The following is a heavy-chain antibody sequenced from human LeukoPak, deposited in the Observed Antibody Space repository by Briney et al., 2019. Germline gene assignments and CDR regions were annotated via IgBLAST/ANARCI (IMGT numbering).Heavy chain of an antibody. CDR1: GGSVSSGSYY. V-gene: IGHV4-61*01. D-gene: IGHD3-3*01. Sequence: SETLSLTCTVSGGSVSSGSYYWSWIRQPPGKGLEWIGYIYYSGSTNYNPSLKSRVTISVDTSKNQFSLKLSSVTAADTAVYYCARERRPGPPYYDFWSGYQFDYWGQGTLVTVSS. CDR2: IYYSGST. J-gene: IGHJ4*02. CDR3: ARERRPGPPYYDFWSGYQFDY.